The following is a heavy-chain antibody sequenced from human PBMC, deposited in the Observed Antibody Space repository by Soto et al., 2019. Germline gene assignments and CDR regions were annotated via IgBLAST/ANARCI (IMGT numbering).Heavy chain of an antibody. CDR1: GGSISSGGYY. Sequence: LSLTCTVSGGSISSGGYYWSWIRQHPGKGLEWIGYIYYSGSTYYNPSLKSRVTISVDTSKNQFSLKLSSVTAADTAVYYCARDSANCSSTSCPRYYFDYWGQGTLVTVSS. D-gene: IGHD2-2*01. V-gene: IGHV4-31*03. CDR2: IYYSGST. J-gene: IGHJ4*02. CDR3: ARDSANCSSTSCPRYYFDY.